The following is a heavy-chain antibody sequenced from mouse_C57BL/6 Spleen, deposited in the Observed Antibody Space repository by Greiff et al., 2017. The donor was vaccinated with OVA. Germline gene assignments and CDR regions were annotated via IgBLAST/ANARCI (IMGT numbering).Heavy chain of an antibody. CDR2: IYPRGGST. CDR3: AREDYSKSLYYFDY. D-gene: IGHD2-5*01. Sequence: QVQLQQSGPELVKPGASVKLSCKASGYTFTSYDINWVKQRPGQGLEWIGRIYPRGGSTKYNEKFKGKATLTVDKSSSTAYMELHSLTSEDSAVYFFAREDYSKSLYYFDYWGQGTTLTVSS. CDR1: GYTFTSYD. J-gene: IGHJ2*01. V-gene: IGHV1-85*01.